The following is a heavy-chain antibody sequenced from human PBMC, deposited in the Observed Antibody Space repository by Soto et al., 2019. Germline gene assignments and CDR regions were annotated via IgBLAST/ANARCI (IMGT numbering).Heavy chain of an antibody. CDR3: ATSSWYKYYMDV. J-gene: IGHJ6*03. V-gene: IGHV1-24*01. CDR1: GYTLTELS. CDR2: FDPEDGET. Sequence: GASVKVSCKVSGYTLTELSMHWVRQAPGKGLEWMGGFDPEDGETIYAQKFQGRVTMTEDTSTDTAYMELSSLRSEDTAVYYCATSSWYKYYMDVWGKGTTVTVSS. D-gene: IGHD6-13*01.